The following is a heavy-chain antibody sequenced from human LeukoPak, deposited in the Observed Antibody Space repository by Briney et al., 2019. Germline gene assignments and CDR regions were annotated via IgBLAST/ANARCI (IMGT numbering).Heavy chain of an antibody. V-gene: IGHV3-11*01. CDR2: ISSSGSTI. CDR1: GFTFSDYY. CDR3: ARLVYSSGWYVLGYFDY. J-gene: IGHJ4*02. Sequence: PGGSLRLSCAASGFTFSDYYVSWIRQAPGKGLEWVSYISSSGSTIYYADSVKGRFTISRDNAKNSLYLQMNSLRAEDTAVYYCARLVYSSGWYVLGYFDYWGQGTLVTVSS. D-gene: IGHD6-19*01.